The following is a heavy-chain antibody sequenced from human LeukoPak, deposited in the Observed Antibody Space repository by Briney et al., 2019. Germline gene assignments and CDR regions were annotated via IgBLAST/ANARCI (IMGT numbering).Heavy chain of an antibody. CDR1: GDTFTTYG. CDR2: ISAYIGNA. D-gene: IGHD3-22*01. V-gene: IGHV1-18*01. J-gene: IGHJ4*02. Sequence: ASVKVSAKAFGDTFTTYGISWGRQAPGQGLEWRRWISAYIGNANYAQKRQGRVTMTTDTSTSTAYMELRSLRSDDTALYYCARDGHRMYYYGGSDYHFDYWGQGTLVTVSS. CDR3: ARDGHRMYYYGGSDYHFDY.